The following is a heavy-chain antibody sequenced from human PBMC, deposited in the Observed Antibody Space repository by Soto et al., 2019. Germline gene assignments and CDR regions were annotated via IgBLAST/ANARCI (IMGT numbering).Heavy chain of an antibody. V-gene: IGHV4-59*01. CDR1: GGSISSYY. Sequence: TLSLTCTVSGGSISSYYWSWIRQPPGKGLEWIGYIYYSGSTNYNPSLKSRVTISVDTSKNQFSLKLSSVTAADTAVYYCARGAKNYDFWSGYNYGMDVWGQGTTVTVSS. J-gene: IGHJ6*02. D-gene: IGHD3-3*01. CDR3: ARGAKNYDFWSGYNYGMDV. CDR2: IYYSGST.